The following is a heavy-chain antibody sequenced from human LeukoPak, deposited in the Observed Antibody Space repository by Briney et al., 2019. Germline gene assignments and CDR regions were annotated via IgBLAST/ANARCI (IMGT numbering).Heavy chain of an antibody. J-gene: IGHJ3*01. D-gene: IGHD3-10*01. CDR3: AKPSNYYGSATDAFDF. Sequence: ASVKVSCKASGYTFTGYYMHWVRQAPGQGLEWMGWINPNSGGTNYAQKFQGRVTMTRDTSISTAYMELSRLRSDDTAVYYCAKPSNYYGSATDAFDFWGQGTMVTVSS. V-gene: IGHV1-2*02. CDR2: INPNSGGT. CDR1: GYTFTGYY.